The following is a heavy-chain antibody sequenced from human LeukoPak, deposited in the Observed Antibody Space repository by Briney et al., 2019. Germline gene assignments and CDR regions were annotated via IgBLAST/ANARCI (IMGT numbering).Heavy chain of an antibody. J-gene: IGHJ5*02. D-gene: IGHD1-14*01. CDR1: GFTFSNYW. CDR2: IKQDGSRK. V-gene: IGHV3-7*01. CDR3: ARENPYVS. Sequence: GGSLRLSCAASGFTFSNYWMGWVRQPPGKGREWVAKIKQDGSRKDYVDSVKGRFTISKDNAKNSLYLEMSSLRVEDTGVYYCARENPYVSWGQGTLVTVSS.